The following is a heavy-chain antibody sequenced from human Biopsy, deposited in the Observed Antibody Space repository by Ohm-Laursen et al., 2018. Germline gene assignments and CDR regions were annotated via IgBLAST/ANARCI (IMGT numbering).Heavy chain of an antibody. CDR3: ARLTGDLSY. V-gene: IGHV4-59*01. D-gene: IGHD7-27*01. Sequence: GTLSLTWTVSGGSIKSYYWNWIRQSPGQGLEWIGFIYYTGHTNYNPSLKSRATISVDTSKNQFSLKVISVTAADTAVYYCARLTGDLSYWGQGILVTVSS. J-gene: IGHJ4*02. CDR1: GGSIKSYY. CDR2: IYYTGHT.